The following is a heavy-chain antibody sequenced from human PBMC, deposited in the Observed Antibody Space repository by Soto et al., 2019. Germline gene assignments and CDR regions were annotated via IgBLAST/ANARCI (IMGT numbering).Heavy chain of an antibody. J-gene: IGHJ4*01. Sequence: GGSLRLSCSTSGFPFSTNAMNWVRQAPGKELERSSALSGSGGTTYYADSVRGRFTISRDNSKNTLFLQMSCLRAADTARFYYAKQRAGEGSGSDTFYLDSWGQGTRGTVSS. CDR3: AKQRAGEGSGSDTFYLDS. CDR2: LSGSGGTT. V-gene: IGHV3-23*01. D-gene: IGHD3-10*01. CDR1: GFPFSTNA.